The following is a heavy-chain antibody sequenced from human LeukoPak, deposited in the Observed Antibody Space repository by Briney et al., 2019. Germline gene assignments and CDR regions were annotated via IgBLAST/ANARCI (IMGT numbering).Heavy chain of an antibody. CDR3: ARDASDIVIVPAAVGPFDL. V-gene: IGHV3-64*01. Sequence: PGGSLRLSCAASGFTSSNYAMSWVRQTPRKGLEYVSIISSNGVATHYATSVKGRFTISRDNSKNTLYLQMGSLRADDMAVYYCARDASDIVIVPAAVGPFDLWGQGILVTVSS. CDR1: GFTSSNYA. D-gene: IGHD2-2*01. CDR2: ISSNGVAT. J-gene: IGHJ4*02.